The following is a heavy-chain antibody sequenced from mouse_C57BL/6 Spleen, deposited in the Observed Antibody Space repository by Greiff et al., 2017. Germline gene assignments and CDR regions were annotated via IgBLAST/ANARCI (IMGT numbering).Heavy chain of an antibody. Sequence: QVQLKQPGAELVKPGASVKLSCKASGYTFTSYWMQWVKQRPGQGLEWIGEIDPSDSYTNYNQKFKGKATLTVDTSSSTAYMQLSSLTSEDSAVYYCARTNYYSNLDYWGQGTTLTVSS. CDR3: ARTNYYSNLDY. CDR1: GYTFTSYW. V-gene: IGHV1-50*01. CDR2: IDPSDSYT. J-gene: IGHJ2*01. D-gene: IGHD2-5*01.